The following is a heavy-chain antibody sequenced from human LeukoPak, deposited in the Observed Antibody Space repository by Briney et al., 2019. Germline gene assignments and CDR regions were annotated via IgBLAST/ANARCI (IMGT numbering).Heavy chain of an antibody. D-gene: IGHD3-3*01. V-gene: IGHV4-59*01. Sequence: SETLSLTCTVSGGSISSYYWSWIRQPSGKGLEWIGHIYYSGSTNYNPSLKSRVTISVDTSKNQFSLKLSSVTAADTAVYYCARSLPGYHFWSGYHYFDYWGQGTLVTVSS. CDR2: IYYSGST. CDR3: ARSLPGYHFWSGYHYFDY. J-gene: IGHJ4*02. CDR1: GGSISSYY.